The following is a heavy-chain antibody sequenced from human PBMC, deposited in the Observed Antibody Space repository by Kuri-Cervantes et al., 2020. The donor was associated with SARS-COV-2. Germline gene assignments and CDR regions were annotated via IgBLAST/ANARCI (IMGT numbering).Heavy chain of an antibody. CDR3: LGGRGY. CDR2: IRSKTDGGTT. J-gene: IGHJ4*02. V-gene: IGHV3-15*01. D-gene: IGHD3-16*01. Sequence: GESLKISCAASGFTFSSYAMSWVRQAPGKGLEWVGRIRSKTDGGTTDFAAPVKGRFSISRDDSENTLYLQMDSLRAEDIGIYYCLGGRGYWGQGTLVTVSS. CDR1: GFTFSSYA.